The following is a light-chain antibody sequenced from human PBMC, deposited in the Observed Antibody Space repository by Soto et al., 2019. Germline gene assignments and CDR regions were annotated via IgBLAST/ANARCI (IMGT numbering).Light chain of an antibody. V-gene: IGKV3-20*01. J-gene: IGKJ5*01. CDR3: QQYGNSPIT. CDR2: GAS. CDR1: QNVGSDY. Sequence: EIVLTQSTCTLSLSAGERATLSWRASQNVGSDYLAWYQQKHGQAPRILIFGASGRATGIPDRFSGSGYGTDFNLTISRLETEDFAVYYCQQYGNSPITFGQGTRLEIK.